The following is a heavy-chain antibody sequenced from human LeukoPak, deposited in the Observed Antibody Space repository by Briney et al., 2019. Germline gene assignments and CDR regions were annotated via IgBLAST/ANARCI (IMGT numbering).Heavy chain of an antibody. CDR2: IKHSGST. V-gene: IGHV4-34*01. CDR3: ARYKYYDFWSGYSNFDY. D-gene: IGHD3-3*01. J-gene: IGHJ4*02. CDR1: GGSISSYY. Sequence: SETLSLTCTVSGGSISSYYWSWIRQPSGKGLEWIGEIKHSGSTNYNPALKSRVAISVDTSKNQFSLKLSSVTAADTAVYYCARYKYYDFWSGYSNFDYWGQGTLVTVSS.